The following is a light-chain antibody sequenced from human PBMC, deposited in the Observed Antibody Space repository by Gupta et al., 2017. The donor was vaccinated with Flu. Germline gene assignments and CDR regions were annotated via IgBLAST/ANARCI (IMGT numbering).Light chain of an antibody. CDR1: RANAGSNP. CDR3: ESWDDSMNAGV. Sequence: VTISCSGSRANAGSNPVSWYQQRPRTAPKLLIYADDHRPSGVPDRFSGSKADTSASLAISGLQSEDEDEDDCESWDDSMNAGVFGGGTKLTVL. J-gene: IGLJ3*02. V-gene: IGLV1-44*01. CDR2: ADD.